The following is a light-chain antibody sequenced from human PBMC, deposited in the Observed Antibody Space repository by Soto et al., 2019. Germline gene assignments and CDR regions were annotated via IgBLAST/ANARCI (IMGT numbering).Light chain of an antibody. CDR1: QDISNY. V-gene: IGKV1-33*01. CDR3: QQRSNWWT. J-gene: IGKJ1*01. Sequence: DIQMTQSPSSLSASVGDRVTITCQASQDISNYLNWYQQKPGKAPKLLIYDASNLETGVPSRFSGSGSGTDFTFTISSLQPEDIATYYCQQRSNWWTFGQGTKVDIK. CDR2: DAS.